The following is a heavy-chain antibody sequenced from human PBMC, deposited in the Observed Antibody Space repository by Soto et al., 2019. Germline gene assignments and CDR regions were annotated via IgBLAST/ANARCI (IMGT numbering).Heavy chain of an antibody. V-gene: IGHV3-15*07. D-gene: IGHD5-18*01. Sequence: DVELVESGGTLVEPGGSLRLSCAASGFTFNDAWMNWVRQAPGKGLEWVGRIKSKTDGGTIDYGAPVKGRFTVSRDDSKNTLVLQMNSLKTDDTAVYYCTTGWGYSDAWGQGTLVIVSS. CDR1: GFTFNDAW. CDR3: TTGWGYSDA. J-gene: IGHJ5*02. CDR2: IKSKTDGGTI.